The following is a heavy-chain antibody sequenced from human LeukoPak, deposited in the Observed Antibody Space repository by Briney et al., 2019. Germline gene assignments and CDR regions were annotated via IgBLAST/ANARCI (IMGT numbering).Heavy chain of an antibody. V-gene: IGHV3-33*01. CDR3: ARDGASLYRSSEVRAAFSYYGMDV. CDR2: IWYDGSNK. Sequence: PGRSLRLSCAASGFTFSIYGMHWVRQAPGKGLEWVAVIWYDGSNKYYADSVKGRFTISRDNSKNTLYLQMNSLRAEDTAVYYCARDGASLYRSSEVRAAFSYYGMDVWGQGTTVTVSS. J-gene: IGHJ6*02. CDR1: GFTFSIYG. D-gene: IGHD4-4*01.